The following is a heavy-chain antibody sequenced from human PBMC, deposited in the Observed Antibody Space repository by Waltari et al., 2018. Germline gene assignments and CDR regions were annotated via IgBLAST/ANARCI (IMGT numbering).Heavy chain of an antibody. V-gene: IGHV3-48*03. Sequence: EVQLVESGGGLVQPGGSLRLSCAASGFTFSSYEMNWVRQAPGKGLEWVSYISSSGSTIYYADSVKGRFTISRDNAKNSLYLQMNSLRAEDTAVYYCARTPWLFSYYYYYYMDVWGKGTTVTVSS. CDR3: ARTPWLFSYYYYYYMDV. CDR2: ISSSGSTI. J-gene: IGHJ6*03. CDR1: GFTFSSYE. D-gene: IGHD3-22*01.